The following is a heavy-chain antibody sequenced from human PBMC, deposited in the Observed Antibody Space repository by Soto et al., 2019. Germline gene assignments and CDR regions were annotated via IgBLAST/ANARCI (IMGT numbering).Heavy chain of an antibody. CDR1: GYTFTGYY. D-gene: IGHD5-18*01. V-gene: IGHV1-2*02. Sequence: ASVKVSCKASGYTFTGYYMHWVRQAPGQGLEWMGWINPSSGGTNYAQKFQGRVTMTRDTSISTAYMELSRLRSDDTAVYYCAREPLSGYSYGSAYYYYGMDVWGQGTTVTVSS. CDR2: INPSSGGT. CDR3: AREPLSGYSYGSAYYYYGMDV. J-gene: IGHJ6*02.